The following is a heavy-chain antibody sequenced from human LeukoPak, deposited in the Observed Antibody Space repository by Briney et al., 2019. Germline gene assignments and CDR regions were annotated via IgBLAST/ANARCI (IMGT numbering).Heavy chain of an antibody. CDR2: IYYSGST. Sequence: SETLSLTCTVSGGSISSYYWSWIRQPPGKGLEWIGYIYYSGSTNYNPSLKSRVTISVDTSKNQFSLKLSSVTAADTAVYYCARLLLNRNYYMDVWGKGTTVTVSS. CDR3: ARLLLNRNYYMDV. V-gene: IGHV4-59*01. CDR1: GGSISSYY. D-gene: IGHD2-15*01. J-gene: IGHJ6*03.